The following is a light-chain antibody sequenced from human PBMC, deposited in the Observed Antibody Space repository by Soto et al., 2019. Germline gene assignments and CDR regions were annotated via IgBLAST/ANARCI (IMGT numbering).Light chain of an antibody. CDR1: QSVSSSY. J-gene: IGKJ5*01. V-gene: IGKV3D-20*02. CDR2: GAF. CDR3: HQRYNWPRVT. Sequence: EIVMTQPPGNLPLSPRARASLCSRAIQSVSSSYLAWYQQKPGQAPRLLIYGAFKRATGIPDRFSGSGSGTDFTLTITSLEPEDFAVYFCHQRYNWPRVTFGQGTRLEIK.